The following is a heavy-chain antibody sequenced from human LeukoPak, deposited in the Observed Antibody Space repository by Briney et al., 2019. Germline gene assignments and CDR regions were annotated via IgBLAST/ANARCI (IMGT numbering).Heavy chain of an antibody. CDR2: IGSSGATT. V-gene: IGHV3-23*01. CDR3: AKVSVGPLSRPTHVALYYGMDV. D-gene: IGHD2-8*01. CDR1: GFTFNKFA. J-gene: IGHJ6*02. Sequence: PGGSLRVSCEASGFTFNKFAMSWVRQAPGKGPEWVAGIGSSGATTFYADSVKGRCSISRDSSKNTVYLEMNSLRAEDTAIYYCAKVSVGPLSRPTHVALYYGMDVWGQRITVIVSS.